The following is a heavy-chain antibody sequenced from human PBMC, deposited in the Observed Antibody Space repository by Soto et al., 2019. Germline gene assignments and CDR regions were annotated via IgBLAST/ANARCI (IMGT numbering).Heavy chain of an antibody. CDR1: GGSISSYY. V-gene: IGHV4-59*08. CDR3: ARQSLPDDAFDI. J-gene: IGHJ3*02. D-gene: IGHD2-2*01. CDR2: IYYSGST. Sequence: SETLSLTCTVSGGSISSYYWSWIRQPPGKGLEWIGYIYYSGSTNYNPSLKSRVTISVDTSKNQFSLKLSSVTAADTAVYYCARQSLPDDAFDIWGQGTMVTVSS.